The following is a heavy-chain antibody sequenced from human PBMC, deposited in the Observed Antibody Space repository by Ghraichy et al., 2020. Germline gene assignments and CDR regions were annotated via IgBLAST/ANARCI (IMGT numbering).Heavy chain of an antibody. CDR2: IYYSGST. J-gene: IGHJ6*02. CDR3: ARGLYDFWSGYHYGMDV. V-gene: IGHV4-59*01. D-gene: IGHD3-3*01. CDR1: GGSISSYY. Sequence: SETLSLTCTVSGGSISSYYWSWIRQPPGKGLEWIGYIYYSGSTNYNPSLKSRVTISVDTSKNQFSLKLSSVTAADTAVYYCARGLYDFWSGYHYGMDVWGQGTTVTVSS.